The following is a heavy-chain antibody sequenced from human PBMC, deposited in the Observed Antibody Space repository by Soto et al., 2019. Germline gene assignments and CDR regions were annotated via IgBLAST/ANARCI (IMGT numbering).Heavy chain of an antibody. D-gene: IGHD4-17*01. CDR3: ARLIPSDYGDYWYFHL. CDR1: GGSISSSSYY. CDR2: IYYSGST. J-gene: IGHJ2*01. V-gene: IGHV4-39*01. Sequence: SETLSLTCTVSGGSISSSSYYWGWIRQPPGKGLEWIGSIYYSGSTYYNPSLKSRVTISVDTSKNQFSLKLSSVTAADTAVYYCARLIPSDYGDYWYFHLWGRGTLVTVSS.